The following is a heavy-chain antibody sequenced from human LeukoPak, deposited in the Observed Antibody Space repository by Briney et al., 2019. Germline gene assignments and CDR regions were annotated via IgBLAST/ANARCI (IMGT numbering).Heavy chain of an antibody. Sequence: PSETLSLTCTVSGGSISSYYWSWIRQPAGKGLEWIGRIYTSGNTNYNSSLKSRVSMSVDTSKNQFSLKMRSVTAADTAVYYCAREVTRIGVIVVVTEVFDIWGQGTMVTVSS. CDR2: IYTSGNT. CDR3: AREVTRIGVIVVVTEVFDI. J-gene: IGHJ3*02. D-gene: IGHD3-22*01. CDR1: GGSISSYY. V-gene: IGHV4-4*07.